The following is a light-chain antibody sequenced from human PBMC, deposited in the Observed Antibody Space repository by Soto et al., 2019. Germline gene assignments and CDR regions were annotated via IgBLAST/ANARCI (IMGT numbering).Light chain of an antibody. V-gene: IGKV1D-13*01. CDR1: QGISSA. Sequence: AIQLTHSPSSLSASVGDRVTITCRASQGISSALAWYQQKPGKAPKLLIYDASSLESGVPSRFSGSGSGTDFTLTISSLQPEDFATYYCQQFNNYLTFGGGTKVDIK. CDR2: DAS. CDR3: QQFNNYLT. J-gene: IGKJ4*01.